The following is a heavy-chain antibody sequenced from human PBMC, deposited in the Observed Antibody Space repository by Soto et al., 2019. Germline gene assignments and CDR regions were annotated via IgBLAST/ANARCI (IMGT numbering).Heavy chain of an antibody. CDR3: ARNSIRQYYYGMDV. CDR1: GYRFADYL. D-gene: IGHD3-10*01. J-gene: IGHJ6*02. Sequence: GASMRISSRGSGYRFADYLIALVRPLPGKGLEWVGVIYPGDSDTRYRPSFRGQVTISADKSISHVYLQWSSLKASDTAMYYCARNSIRQYYYGMDVWGQGTTVTVS. CDR2: IYPGDSDT. V-gene: IGHV5-51*01.